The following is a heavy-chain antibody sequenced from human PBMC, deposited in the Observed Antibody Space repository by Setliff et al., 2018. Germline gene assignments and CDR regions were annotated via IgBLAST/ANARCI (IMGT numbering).Heavy chain of an antibody. Sequence: PSETLSLTCTVSGGSISPYFWSWIRQSPGKGLEWIGYIYHNGNTNFNPSLKTRATMSVDTSKNQFALNLRSVTAADSAVYYCARDRTAYSYGLDVWGQGTTVTVS. CDR1: GGSISPYF. CDR2: IYHNGNT. CDR3: ARDRTAYSYGLDV. J-gene: IGHJ6*02. D-gene: IGHD5-18*01. V-gene: IGHV4-59*01.